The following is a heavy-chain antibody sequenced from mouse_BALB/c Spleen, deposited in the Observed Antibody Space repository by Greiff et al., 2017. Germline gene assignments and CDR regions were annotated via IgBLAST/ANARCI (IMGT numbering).Heavy chain of an antibody. J-gene: IGHJ4*01. CDR1: GYSFTGYY. CDR3: ARWGQAMDY. CDR2: INPYNGAT. Sequence: VQLKQSGPELVKPGASVKISCKASGYSFTGYYMHWVKQSHVKSLEWIGRINPYNGATSYNQNFKDKASLTVDKSSSTAYMELHSLTSEDSAVYYCARWGQAMDYWGQGTSVTVSS. V-gene: IGHV1-31*01. D-gene: IGHD3-3*01.